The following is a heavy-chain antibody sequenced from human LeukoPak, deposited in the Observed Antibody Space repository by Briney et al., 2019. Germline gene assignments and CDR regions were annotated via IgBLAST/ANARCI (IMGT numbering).Heavy chain of an antibody. CDR2: ISYDGSNK. V-gene: IGHV3-30-3*01. J-gene: IGHJ6*02. Sequence: GGSLRLSCAASGFTFSSYAMHWVRQAPGKGLEWVAVISYDGSNKYYADSVKGRFTISRDNSKNTLYLQMNSLRAEDTAVYYCAKDVVGYDFWSSSRMDVWGQGTTVTVSS. CDR1: GFTFSSYA. CDR3: AKDVVGYDFWSSSRMDV. D-gene: IGHD3-3*01.